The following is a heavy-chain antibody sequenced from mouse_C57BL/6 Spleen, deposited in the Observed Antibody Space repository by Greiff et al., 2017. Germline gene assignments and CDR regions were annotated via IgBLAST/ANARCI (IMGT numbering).Heavy chain of an antibody. J-gene: IGHJ4*01. CDR3: ARVDYDYGSYAMDY. CDR1: GYAFSSSW. Sequence: QVQLQQSGPELVKPGASVKISCKASGYAFSSSWMNWVKQRPGKGLEWIGRIYPGDGDTNYNGKFKGKATLTADKSSSTAYMQLRSLTSEDSAVYFCARVDYDYGSYAMDYWGQGTSVTVSS. D-gene: IGHD2-4*01. CDR2: IYPGDGDT. V-gene: IGHV1-82*01.